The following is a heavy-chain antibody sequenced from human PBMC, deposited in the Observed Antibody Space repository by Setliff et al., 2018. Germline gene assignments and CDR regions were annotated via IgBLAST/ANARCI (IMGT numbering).Heavy chain of an antibody. CDR2: VYNSGST. CDR3: AHSTTFDLHHDY. V-gene: IGHV4-59*02. J-gene: IGHJ4*02. Sequence: TLSLTCTVSGGSVSTYYWTWIRQPPGKGLEWIGFVYNSGSTTYNPSLKSRVTISVDTSNNQFSLKLTSVTAADTAVYYCAHSTTFDLHHDYWGQGALVTVS. CDR1: GGSVSTYY. D-gene: IGHD3-9*01.